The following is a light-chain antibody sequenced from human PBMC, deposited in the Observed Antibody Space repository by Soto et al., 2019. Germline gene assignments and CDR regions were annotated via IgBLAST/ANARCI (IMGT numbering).Light chain of an antibody. CDR2: STN. Sequence: QAVVTQEPSVTVSPGGTVTLTCASSTGAVTASHYPNWFQQKPGQPPRTLFFSTNNRFSWTPARFSGSLLGGKAALTLSDVQHEDEAEYYCLLYYGGTQGVFGGGTKLTVL. CDR3: LLYYGGTQGV. V-gene: IGLV7-43*01. J-gene: IGLJ2*01. CDR1: TGAVTASHY.